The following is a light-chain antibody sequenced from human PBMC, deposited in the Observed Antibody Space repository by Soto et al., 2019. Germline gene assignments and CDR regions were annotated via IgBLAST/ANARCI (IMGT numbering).Light chain of an antibody. J-gene: IGKJ1*01. CDR1: QGIGNY. V-gene: IGKV1-27*01. CDR2: IAS. Sequence: DIQMTQSPTSLSASVGDRVTITCRASQGIGNYLAWYQQKPGKGPKLLIYIASTLQSGVPSRFSGSGSGTDFTLTISSLQPEDVATYYCKKYNTASWTFGQGTRVEIK. CDR3: KKYNTASWT.